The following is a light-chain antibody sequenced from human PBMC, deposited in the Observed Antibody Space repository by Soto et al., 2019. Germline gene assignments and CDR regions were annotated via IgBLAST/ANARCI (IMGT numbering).Light chain of an antibody. J-gene: IGKJ2*01. V-gene: IGKV3-20*01. CDR2: GAS. CDR1: QSITHNF. CDR3: QQYGRSPFT. Sequence: EIVFTQSPGTLSLSSGERATLSCRASQSITHNFLAWSQHKPGLAPSLLIHGASTRARGVPDRLSGGGSGTDFFVTIRRLEPEDFALYYCQQYGRSPFTFGQGTKLQIK.